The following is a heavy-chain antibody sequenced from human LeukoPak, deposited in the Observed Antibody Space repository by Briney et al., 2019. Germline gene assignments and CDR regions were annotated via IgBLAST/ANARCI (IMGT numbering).Heavy chain of an antibody. V-gene: IGHV1-2*02. J-gene: IGHJ6*03. CDR2: INPNSGAT. D-gene: IGHD6-6*01. CDR3: ARGLAAPADQYYMDV. CDR1: GYTFTGYY. Sequence: ASVKVSCKASGYTFTGYYMHWVRQAPGQGLEWMGWINPNSGATNYAQKFQGRVTMTRDMSISTAYVELSRLRSDDTAVYYCARGLAAPADQYYMDVWGKGTTVTVSS.